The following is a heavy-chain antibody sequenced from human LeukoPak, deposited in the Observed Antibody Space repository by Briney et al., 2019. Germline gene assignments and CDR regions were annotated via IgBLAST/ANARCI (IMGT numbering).Heavy chain of an antibody. V-gene: IGHV4-61*02. CDR2: IYTSGST. CDR1: GGSISSGSYY. CDR3: ARDHLRADYGGNSGSCWFDP. Sequence: PSETLSLTCTVSGGSISSGSYYWSWIRQPAGKGLEWIGRIYTSGSTNYNPSLKSRVTISVDTSKNQFSLKLSSVTAADTAVYYCARDHLRADYGGNSGSCWFDPWGQGTLVTVSS. J-gene: IGHJ5*02. D-gene: IGHD4-23*01.